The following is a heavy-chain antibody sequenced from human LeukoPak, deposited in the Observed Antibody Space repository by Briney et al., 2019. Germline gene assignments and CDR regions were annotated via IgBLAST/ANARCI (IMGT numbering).Heavy chain of an antibody. CDR3: ARDWSGSNWFDP. CDR1: GGSISSYY. Sequence: SETLSLTCTVSGGSISSYYWSWIRQPPGKGLEWIGYIYYSGSTNYNPSLKSRVTISIDTSKNQFSLRLSSVTAADTAVYYCARDWSGSNWFDPWGQGTLVTVSS. V-gene: IGHV4-59*01. J-gene: IGHJ5*02. D-gene: IGHD3-3*01. CDR2: IYYSGST.